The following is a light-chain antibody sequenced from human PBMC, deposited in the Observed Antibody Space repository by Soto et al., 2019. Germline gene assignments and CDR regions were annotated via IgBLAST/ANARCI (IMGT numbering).Light chain of an antibody. J-gene: IGKJ1*01. CDR2: GAS. Sequence: ELVMTQSPATLSVSRGEGATLSCRASQSVSSDLAWYQQKPGQAPRLLIYGASTRATGIPARFSGSGSGTEFTLTISSLQSEDFAVYYCQQYNNWPRTFGQGTKVDI. CDR1: QSVSSD. V-gene: IGKV3-15*01. CDR3: QQYNNWPRT.